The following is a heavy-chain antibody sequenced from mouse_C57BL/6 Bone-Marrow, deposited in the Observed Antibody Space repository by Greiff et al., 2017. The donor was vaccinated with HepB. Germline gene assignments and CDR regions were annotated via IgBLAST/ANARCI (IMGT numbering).Heavy chain of an antibody. CDR2: ISSGSSTI. Sequence: EVKLMESGGGLVKPGGSLKLSCAASGFTFSDYGMHWVRQAPEKGLEWVAYISSGSSTIYYADTVKGLFTISRDNAKNTLFLQMTSLRSEDTAMYYCARLGGTGYWGQGTTLTVSS. V-gene: IGHV5-17*01. D-gene: IGHD4-1*01. CDR3: ARLGGTGY. CDR1: GFTFSDYG. J-gene: IGHJ2*01.